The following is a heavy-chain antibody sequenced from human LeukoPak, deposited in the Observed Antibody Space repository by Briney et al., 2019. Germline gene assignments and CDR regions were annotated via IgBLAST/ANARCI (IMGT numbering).Heavy chain of an antibody. CDR1: GFTFSSYS. CDR3: ARDLRITMIPGRFDY. Sequence: QTGGSLRLSCAASGFTFSSYSMNWVRQAPGKGLEWVSYISSSSSTIYYADSVKGRFTISRDNAKNSLYLHMNRQRAEDKAVYYCARDLRITMIPGRFDYWGQGTLVTVSS. J-gene: IGHJ4*02. V-gene: IGHV3-48*01. D-gene: IGHD3-22*01. CDR2: ISSSSSTI.